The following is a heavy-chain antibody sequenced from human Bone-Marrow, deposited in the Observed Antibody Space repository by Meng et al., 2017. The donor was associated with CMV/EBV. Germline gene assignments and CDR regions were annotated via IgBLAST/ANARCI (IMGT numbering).Heavy chain of an antibody. Sequence: LSLTCAASGFTVSSNYMSWVRQAPGKGLEWVSVIYSGGSTYYADSVKGRFTISRDNSKNSLYLQMNSLRAEDTAVYYCARATSSSSWYYYYYGMDVWGQGTTVTVSS. CDR3: ARATSSSSWYYYYYGMDV. J-gene: IGHJ6*02. CDR2: IYSGGST. CDR1: GFTVSSNY. V-gene: IGHV3-66*01. D-gene: IGHD6-13*01.